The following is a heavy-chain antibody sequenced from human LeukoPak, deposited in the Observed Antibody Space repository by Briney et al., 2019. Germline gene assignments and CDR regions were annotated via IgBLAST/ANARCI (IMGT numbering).Heavy chain of an antibody. D-gene: IGHD3-22*01. V-gene: IGHV3-74*01. Sequence: PGRSLRLSCAASGFTFSSYAMHWVRQAPGKGLVWVSRINSDGSSTSYADSVKGRFTISRDNAKNTLYLQMNSLRAEDTAVYYCARESVGYYYDSSGYKDAFDIWGQGTMVTVSS. CDR2: INSDGSST. CDR3: ARESVGYYYDSSGYKDAFDI. CDR1: GFTFSSYA. J-gene: IGHJ3*02.